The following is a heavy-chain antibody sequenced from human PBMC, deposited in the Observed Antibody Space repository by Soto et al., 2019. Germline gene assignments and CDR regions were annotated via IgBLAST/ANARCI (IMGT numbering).Heavy chain of an antibody. J-gene: IGHJ4*01. V-gene: IGHV3-48*02. D-gene: IGHD5-18*01. Sequence: GGSLRLSCEASGFTISGCSMNWVRQAPGKGLEWLAYITIRTGNTVYADSVRGRFTISADNAENSVFLQMNSLRNEDTAVYFCVRDRDIYRDMVHADLWGQGT. CDR1: GFTISGCS. CDR3: VRDRDIYRDMVHADL. CDR2: ITIRTGNT.